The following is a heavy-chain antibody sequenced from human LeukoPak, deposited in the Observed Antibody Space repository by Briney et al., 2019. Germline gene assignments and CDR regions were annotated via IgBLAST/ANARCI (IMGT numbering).Heavy chain of an antibody. V-gene: IGHV3-7*04. D-gene: IGHD7-27*01. CDR2: IKQDGSEK. Sequence: GGSLRLSCAASGFTFSSYWMSWLRQAPGKGLEWVANIKQDGSEKYYVDSVKGRFTISRDNAKNSLYLQMNSLRAEDTAVYYCARAGTGDWGSAFDIWGQGTMVTVSS. CDR1: GFTFSSYW. J-gene: IGHJ3*02. CDR3: ARAGTGDWGSAFDI.